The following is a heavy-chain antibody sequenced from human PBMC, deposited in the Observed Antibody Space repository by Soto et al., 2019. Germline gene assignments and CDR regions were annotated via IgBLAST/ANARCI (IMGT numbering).Heavy chain of an antibody. Sequence: PEGSLRLSCAASGFTVSSNYMSWVRQAPGKGLEWVSVIYSGGSTYYADSVKGRFSISRDNSKNTLYLQMNSLRAEDTAVYYCASESYSSSWYGEYFQHWGQGTLVTVSS. V-gene: IGHV3-53*01. J-gene: IGHJ1*01. CDR3: ASESYSSSWYGEYFQH. CDR2: IYSGGST. CDR1: GFTVSSNY. D-gene: IGHD6-13*01.